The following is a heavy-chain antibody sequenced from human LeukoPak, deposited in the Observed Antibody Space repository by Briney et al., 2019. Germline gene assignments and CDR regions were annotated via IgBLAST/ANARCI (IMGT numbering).Heavy chain of an antibody. CDR2: INGGGST. V-gene: IGHV3-66*01. D-gene: IGHD6-13*01. CDR3: AGDRGIAAVGQLHY. CDR1: GFTVSSNY. Sequence: GGSLRLSCAASGFTVSSNYMSWVRQAPGKGLQWVSLINGGGSTFYADSVKGRFTISRDNSKNTLYLQMNSLRAEDTAVFYCAGDRGIAAVGQLHYWGPGTQVTVSS. J-gene: IGHJ4*02.